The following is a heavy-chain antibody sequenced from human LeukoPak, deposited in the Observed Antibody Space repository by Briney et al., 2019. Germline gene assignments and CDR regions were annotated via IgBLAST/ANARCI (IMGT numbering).Heavy chain of an antibody. Sequence: GGSLRLSCAASGFTFNTYWMSWVRQAPGKGLEWVSAISGSGGSAYYADSVKGRVTISRDNSKNTLYLQMNSLRAEDTAVYYCAKVGQPGPYYYYYMAVWAKGTTVTVSS. CDR1: GFTFNTYW. CDR3: AKVGQPGPYYYYYMAV. CDR2: ISGSGGSA. V-gene: IGHV3-23*01. J-gene: IGHJ6*03. D-gene: IGHD6-13*01.